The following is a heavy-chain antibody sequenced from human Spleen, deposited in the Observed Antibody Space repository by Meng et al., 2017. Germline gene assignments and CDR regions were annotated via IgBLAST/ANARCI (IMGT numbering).Heavy chain of an antibody. CDR3: ARDREPYYYDSSGYFDY. D-gene: IGHD3-22*01. CDR1: GGSISSSSYY. Sequence: SETLSLTCTVSGGSISSSSYYWGWIRQPPGKGLEWIGSIYYSGSTYYNPYLKSRVTISVDTSKNQFSLKLSSVTAADTAVYYCARDREPYYYDSSGYFDYWGQGTLVTVSS. CDR2: IYYSGST. J-gene: IGHJ4*02. V-gene: IGHV4-39*07.